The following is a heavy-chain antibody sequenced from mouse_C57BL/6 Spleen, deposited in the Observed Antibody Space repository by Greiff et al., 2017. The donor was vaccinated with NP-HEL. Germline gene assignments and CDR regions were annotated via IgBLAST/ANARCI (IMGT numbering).Heavy chain of an antibody. J-gene: IGHJ1*03. D-gene: IGHD2-5*01. CDR3: ARQDYYSNYYWYFDV. CDR1: GFTFSSYG. V-gene: IGHV5-6*01. Sequence: EVKLMESGGDLVKPGGSLKLSCAASGFTFSSYGMSWVRQTPDKRLEWVATISSGGSYTYYPDSAKGRFTISRDNAKNTPDLQMSSLKSEDTSMYYCARQDYYSNYYWYFDVWGTGTTVTVSS. CDR2: ISSGGSYT.